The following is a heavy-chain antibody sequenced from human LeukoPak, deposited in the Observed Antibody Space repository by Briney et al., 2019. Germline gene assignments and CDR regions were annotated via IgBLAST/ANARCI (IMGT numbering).Heavy chain of an antibody. Sequence: SETLSLTCAVSGYSISSGYYWGWIRQPPGKGLEWIGSIYHSGSTYYSPSLKSRVTISVDTSKNQFSLKLSSVTAADTAVYSCARHVSCSGTSCYIIDYWGQGTLVTVSS. CDR3: ARHVSCSGTSCYIIDY. CDR2: IYHSGST. CDR1: GYSISSGYY. D-gene: IGHD2-2*02. J-gene: IGHJ4*02. V-gene: IGHV4-38-2*01.